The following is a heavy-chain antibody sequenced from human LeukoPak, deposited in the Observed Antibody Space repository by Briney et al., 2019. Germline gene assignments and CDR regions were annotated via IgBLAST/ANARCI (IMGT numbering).Heavy chain of an antibody. Sequence: ASVKVSCKASGYTFTGYYMHWVRQAPGQGLEWMGRINPNSGGTNYAQKFQGRVTMTRDTSISTAYMELSRLKSDDTAVYYCARDSGDYDSSGYLYHLDYWGQGTLVTVSS. CDR1: GYTFTGYY. J-gene: IGHJ4*02. CDR2: INPNSGGT. CDR3: ARDSGDYDSSGYLYHLDY. V-gene: IGHV1-2*06. D-gene: IGHD3-22*01.